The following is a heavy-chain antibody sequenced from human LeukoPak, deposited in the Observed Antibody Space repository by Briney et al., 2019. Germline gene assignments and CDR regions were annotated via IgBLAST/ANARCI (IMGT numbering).Heavy chain of an antibody. CDR3: ARGSIVVVPAATQEFNYFDY. CDR1: GGTFSSYA. Sequence: ASVKVSCKASGGTFSSYAISWVRQAPGQGLEWMGWINPNSGGTNYAQKFQGRVTMTRDTSISTAYMELSRLRSDDTAVYYCARGSIVVVPAATQEFNYFDYWGQGTLVTVSS. CDR2: INPNSGGT. J-gene: IGHJ4*02. D-gene: IGHD2-2*01. V-gene: IGHV1-2*02.